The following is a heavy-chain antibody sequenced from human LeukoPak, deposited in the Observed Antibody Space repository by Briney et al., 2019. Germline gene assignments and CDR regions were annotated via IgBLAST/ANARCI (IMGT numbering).Heavy chain of an antibody. D-gene: IGHD2-2*02. V-gene: IGHV3-23*01. CDR2: ISGTGSST. CDR1: GFTLGIYA. CDR3: AKASVAIPQYCNS. J-gene: IGHJ5*02. Sequence: GGSLRLSCDAAGFTLGIYAMSWVRQAPGRGLEWVSTISGTGSSTYYADSAKGRFTISRDNSKDTLFLQLNSLTAADTAMYFCAKASVAIPQYCNSWGQGTLVTVSS.